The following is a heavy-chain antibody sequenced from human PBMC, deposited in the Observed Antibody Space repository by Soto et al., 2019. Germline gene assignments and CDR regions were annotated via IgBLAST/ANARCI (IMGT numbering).Heavy chain of an antibody. CDR2: ISTDGSIT. D-gene: IGHD2-8*01. CDR3: ARDTNGLHY. Sequence: EVQLVESGGGLVRPGGSLRLSCAASGLIFSNYKMHWVRQAPGKGLVWVSRISTDGSITDYADSVKGRFTVSRDNAKNTLYLQMNSLRVDDTAVYYCARDTNGLHYWGQGTLVTVSS. V-gene: IGHV3-74*01. CDR1: GLIFSNYK. J-gene: IGHJ4*02.